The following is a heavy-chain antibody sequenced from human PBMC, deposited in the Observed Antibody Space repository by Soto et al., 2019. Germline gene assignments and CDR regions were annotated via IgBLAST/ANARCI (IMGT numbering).Heavy chain of an antibody. V-gene: IGHV1-69*13. J-gene: IGHJ4*02. CDR2: IIPIFGTA. CDR1: GGTFSSYA. D-gene: IGHD3-22*01. CDR3: ARAEDGTYYYDSSGYYILSY. Sequence: SVKVSCKASGGTFSSYAISWVRQAPGQGLEWMGGIIPIFGTANYAQKFQGRVTITADESTSTAYMELSSLRSEDTAVYYCARAEDGTYYYDSSGYYILSYWGQGTLVTVSS.